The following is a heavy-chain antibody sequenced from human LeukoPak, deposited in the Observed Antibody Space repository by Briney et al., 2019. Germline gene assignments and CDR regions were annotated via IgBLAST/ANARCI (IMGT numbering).Heavy chain of an antibody. V-gene: IGHV7-4-1*02. D-gene: IGHD4-23*01. J-gene: IGHJ6*03. CDR3: ARGTDGNLKYYMDV. Sequence: GASVKVSCKASGYTFTTYAMNWVRQAPGQGLEWMGWISTDTGNPTYVQGFTGRFVFSLDTSVSTAYLQISGLKAEDTAVYYCARGTDGNLKYYMDVWGKGTTATVSS. CDR1: GYTFTTYA. CDR2: ISTDTGNP.